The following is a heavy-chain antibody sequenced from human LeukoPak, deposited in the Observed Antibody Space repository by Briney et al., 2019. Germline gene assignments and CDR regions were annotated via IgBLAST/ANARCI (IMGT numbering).Heavy chain of an antibody. CDR3: ARDPDRGGSGSYSDY. CDR1: GFTFSSHA. V-gene: IGHV3-30-3*01. D-gene: IGHD3-10*01. J-gene: IGHJ4*02. CDR2: ISYDGSNK. Sequence: GGSLRLSCAASGFTFSSHAMHWVRQTPGKGLEWVAVISYDGSNKHYADSVRGRFTISKDKSKNTLYLQMNSLRAEDSAVYYCARDPDRGGSGSYSDYWGQGTLVTVSS.